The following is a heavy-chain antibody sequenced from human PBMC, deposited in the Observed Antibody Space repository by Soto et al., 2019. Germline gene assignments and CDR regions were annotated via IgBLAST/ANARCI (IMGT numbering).Heavy chain of an antibody. CDR2: ISWNSGSI. V-gene: IGHV3-9*01. CDR3: AKDWGYSYGSPPYYFDY. D-gene: IGHD5-18*01. Sequence: EVQLVESGGGLVQPGRSLRLSCAASGFTFDDYAMHWVRQAPGKGLEWVSGISWNSGSIGYADAVKGRFTISRDNAKNSLYLLLNSLRAEDTALYYCAKDWGYSYGSPPYYFDYWGQGTLVTVSS. J-gene: IGHJ4*02. CDR1: GFTFDDYA.